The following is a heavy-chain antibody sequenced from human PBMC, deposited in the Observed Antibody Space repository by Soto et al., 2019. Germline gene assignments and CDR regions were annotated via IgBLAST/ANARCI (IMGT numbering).Heavy chain of an antibody. CDR2: IWSDGTNK. J-gene: IGHJ4*02. CDR3: ARGSPPGGPFDY. CDR1: GFTYSTYT. V-gene: IGHV3-33*08. D-gene: IGHD6-25*01. Sequence: PGGSLRLSCAASGFTYSTYTMHWVRQAPGKGLEWVALIWSDGTNKYYADSVKGRFTISRDNSKKTLYLQMNSLRAEDTAVYYCARGSPPGGPFDYWGQGTLVTVSS.